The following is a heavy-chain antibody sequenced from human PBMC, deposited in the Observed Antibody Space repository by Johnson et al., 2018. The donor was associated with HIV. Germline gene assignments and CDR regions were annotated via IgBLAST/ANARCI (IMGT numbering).Heavy chain of an antibody. CDR3: AKDIVSPRIAAAGAFDI. CDR2: ISYDGRNK. J-gene: IGHJ3*02. V-gene: IGHV3-30*04. Sequence: QVQLVESGGGVVQPGRSLRLSCAASGFTFSSYAMHWVRQAPGKGLEWVAVISYDGRNKYYADSVKGRFTISRDNSKNTLYLQMNSLRAEDTALYYCAKDIVSPRIAAAGAFDIWGQGTMVTVSS. CDR1: GFTFSSYA. D-gene: IGHD6-13*01.